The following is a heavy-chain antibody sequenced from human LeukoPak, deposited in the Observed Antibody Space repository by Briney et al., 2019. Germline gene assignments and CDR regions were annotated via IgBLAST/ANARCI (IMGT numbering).Heavy chain of an antibody. D-gene: IGHD2-2*01. J-gene: IGHJ6*03. Sequence: GRSLRLSCAASGFTFSSYSMNWVRQAPGKGLEWVSSISSSSSYIYYADSVKGRFTISRDNAKNSLYLQMNSLRAEDTAVYYCARVIYCSSTSCRGGYYYYYMDVWGKGTTVTVSS. CDR1: GFTFSSYS. V-gene: IGHV3-21*01. CDR3: ARVIYCSSTSCRGGYYYYYMDV. CDR2: ISSSSSYI.